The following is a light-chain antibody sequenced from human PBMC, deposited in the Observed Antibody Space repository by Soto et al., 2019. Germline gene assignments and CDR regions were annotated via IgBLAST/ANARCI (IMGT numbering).Light chain of an antibody. Sequence: DIQMTQSPSSLSATVGDRVTITCRAIQSISSYLNWYQQKPGKAPKLLNYAASSLQSGVPSRFSGSGSGTDFTLTISFLQPEDFATYYGQQSYSTPTWTFGQGTKVDIK. CDR3: QQSYSTPTWT. V-gene: IGKV1-39*01. CDR2: AAS. CDR1: QSISSY. J-gene: IGKJ1*01.